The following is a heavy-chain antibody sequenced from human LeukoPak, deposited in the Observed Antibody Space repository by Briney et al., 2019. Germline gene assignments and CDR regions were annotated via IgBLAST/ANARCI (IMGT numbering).Heavy chain of an antibody. CDR3: ASAVAGAFDY. V-gene: IGHV3-43D*03. D-gene: IGHD6-19*01. Sequence: PGGSLRLSCAASGFTFDDYAVHWVRQAPGKGLEWVSLITWDGGSTYYADSVKGRFTISRDNSKNSLYLQMNSLRAEDTALYYCASAVAGAFDYWGQGTLVTVSS. J-gene: IGHJ4*02. CDR1: GFTFDDYA. CDR2: ITWDGGST.